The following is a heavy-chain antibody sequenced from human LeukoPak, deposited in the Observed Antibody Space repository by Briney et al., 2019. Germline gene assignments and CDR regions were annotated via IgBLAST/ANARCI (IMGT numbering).Heavy chain of an antibody. CDR3: ATTLSREAAASDAFDI. CDR1: GFTVSSNY. J-gene: IGHJ3*02. D-gene: IGHD6-13*01. Sequence: PGGSLRLSCAASGFTVSSNYMSWVRQAPGKGLEWVSVIYSGGSTYYADSVKGRVTISRDNSKNTLYLQMNSLRAEDTAVYYCATTLSREAAASDAFDIWGQGTMVTVSS. V-gene: IGHV3-66*01. CDR2: IYSGGST.